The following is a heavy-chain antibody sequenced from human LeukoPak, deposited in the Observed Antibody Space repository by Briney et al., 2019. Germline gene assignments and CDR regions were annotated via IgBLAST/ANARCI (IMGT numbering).Heavy chain of an antibody. Sequence: GGSLRLSCEASGFTFSGYGMHWVRQAPGKGLEWVATTSYDESEKFYEDSVKGRFTISRDNSKNTLYLQMNSLGAEDTAVYYCARDFGVVTDYFDYWGQGTPVTVSS. CDR1: GFTFSGYG. CDR2: TSYDESEK. J-gene: IGHJ4*02. CDR3: ARDFGVVTDYFDY. D-gene: IGHD3-3*01. V-gene: IGHV3-30*03.